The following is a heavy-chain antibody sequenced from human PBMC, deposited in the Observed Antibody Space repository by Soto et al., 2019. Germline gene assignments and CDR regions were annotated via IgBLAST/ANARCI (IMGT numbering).Heavy chain of an antibody. V-gene: IGHV3-64D*06. CDR2: ISSNGGST. D-gene: IGHD5-12*01. CDR1: GFTFSSYA. J-gene: IGHJ4*02. CDR3: VRDRDGYNHRNFDY. Sequence: GGSLRLSCAASGFTFSSYAMHWVRQAPGKGLEYISAISSNGGSTYYAESVKGRVTISRDNSRNTLHLQMSSLSAEDSATYYCVRDRDGYNHRNFDYWGQGTLVTVSS.